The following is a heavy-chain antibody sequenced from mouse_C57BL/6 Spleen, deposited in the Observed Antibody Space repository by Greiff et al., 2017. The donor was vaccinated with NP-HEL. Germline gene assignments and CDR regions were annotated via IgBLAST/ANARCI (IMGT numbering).Heavy chain of an antibody. CDR2: IYPGDGDT. CDR3: ARSEFSYYAMDY. J-gene: IGHJ4*01. V-gene: IGHV1-82*01. CDR1: GYAFSSSW. Sequence: VQLQLSGPELVKPGASVKISCKASGYAFSSSWMNWVKQRPGKGLEWIGRIYPGDGDTNYNGKFKGKATLTADKSSSTAYMQLSSLTSEDSAVYFCARSEFSYYAMDYWGQGTSVTVSS.